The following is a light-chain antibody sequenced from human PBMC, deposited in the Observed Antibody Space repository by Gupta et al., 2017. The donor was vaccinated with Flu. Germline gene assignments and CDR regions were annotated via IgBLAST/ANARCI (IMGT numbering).Light chain of an antibody. CDR1: SANIEAGYD. CDR3: QYYYSSRSGSKGDVV. Sequence: SVLTQPPSVSGAPGQRVTISCTGSSANIEAGYDVHWYQQHPGTAPKPLIYGHSNRPSGGPDRVSGSKSGTSASQAITGLQAEDEADDYGQYYYSSRSGSKGDVVFGGGTKLTVL. CDR2: GHS. J-gene: IGLJ2*01. V-gene: IGLV1-40*01.